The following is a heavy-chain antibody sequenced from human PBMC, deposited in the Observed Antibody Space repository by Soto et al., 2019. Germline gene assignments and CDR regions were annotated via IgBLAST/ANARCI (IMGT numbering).Heavy chain of an antibody. CDR3: AMSGYDSSGYYAYYFDY. V-gene: IGHV3-30*03. J-gene: IGHJ4*02. CDR2: ISYDGGNK. Sequence: QVQLVESGGGVVQPGRSLRLSCAASGFTFSSYGMHWVRQAPGKGLEWVAVISYDGGNKYYADSVKGRFTISRDNSKNTLYLQMNSLRPEDTAVYNCAMSGYDSSGYYAYYFDYWGQGTLVTVSS. CDR1: GFTFSSYG. D-gene: IGHD3-22*01.